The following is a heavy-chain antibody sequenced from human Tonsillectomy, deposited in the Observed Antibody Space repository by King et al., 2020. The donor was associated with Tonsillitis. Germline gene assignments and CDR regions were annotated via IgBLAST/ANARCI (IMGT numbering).Heavy chain of an antibody. D-gene: IGHD2-2*01. CDR1: GGSISSSSYY. CDR2: IYYSGST. V-gene: IGHV4-39*01. J-gene: IGHJ4*02. Sequence: QLQESGPGLVKPSETLSLTCTVSGGSISSSSYYWGWIRHPPGKGLGWIGSIYYSGSTYYNPSLKSRVTISVDTSKNQFSLKLSSVTAADTAVYYCARQYSPDDIVVVPAAMGFDYWGQGTLVTVSS. CDR3: ARQYSPDDIVVVPAAMGFDY.